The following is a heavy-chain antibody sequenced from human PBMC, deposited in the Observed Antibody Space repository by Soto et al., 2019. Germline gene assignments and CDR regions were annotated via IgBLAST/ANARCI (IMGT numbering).Heavy chain of an antibody. J-gene: IGHJ4*02. CDR1: GFTFSSYA. V-gene: IGHV3-23*01. D-gene: IGHD3-10*01. CDR2: ISGSGGST. CDR3: AILGGVVRGVIIY. Sequence: EVQLLESGGGLVQPGGSLRLSCAASGFTFSSYAMSWVRQAPGKGLEWVSAISGSGGSTYYADSVKGRFTISRDNSKNTLYRQMNSLRAEDTAVYYCAILGGVVRGVIIYWGQGTLVTVSS.